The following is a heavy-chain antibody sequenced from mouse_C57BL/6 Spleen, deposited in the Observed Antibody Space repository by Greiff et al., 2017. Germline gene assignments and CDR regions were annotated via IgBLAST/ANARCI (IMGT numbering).Heavy chain of an antibody. J-gene: IGHJ3*01. D-gene: IGHD1-1*01. CDR3: AREGAAGRFYCYGFGAY. CDR1: GYTFTDYY. V-gene: IGHV1-26*01. CDR2: INPNNGGT. Sequence: EVQLQQSGPELVKPGASVKISCKASGYTFTDYYMNWVKQSHGKSLEWIGDINPNNGGTSYNQKFKGKATLTVDKSSSTAYMELRSLTSEDSAVYYCAREGAAGRFYCYGFGAYWGQGTLVTVSA.